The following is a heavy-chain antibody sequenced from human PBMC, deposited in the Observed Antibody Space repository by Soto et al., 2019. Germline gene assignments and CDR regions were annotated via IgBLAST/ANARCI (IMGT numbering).Heavy chain of an antibody. J-gene: IGHJ6*02. CDR3: ARVPTHYDILTGYYYYGMDV. Sequence: GGSLRLSCAASGFTFSSYSMNWVRQAPGKGLEWVSSISSSSSYIYYADSVKGRFTISRDNAKNSLYLQMNSLRAEDTAVYYCARVPTHYDILTGYYYYGMDVWGQGTTVTVSS. CDR1: GFTFSSYS. D-gene: IGHD3-9*01. V-gene: IGHV3-21*01. CDR2: ISSSSSYI.